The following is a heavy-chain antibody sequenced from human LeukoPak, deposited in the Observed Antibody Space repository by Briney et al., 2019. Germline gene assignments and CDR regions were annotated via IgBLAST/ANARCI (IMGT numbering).Heavy chain of an antibody. D-gene: IGHD6-19*01. CDR3: ARKRSGWASSGCFDY. V-gene: IGHV3-23*01. J-gene: IGHJ4*02. CDR2: ISGSGGST. CDR1: GFTFRSYA. Sequence: HPGGSLRLSCAASGFTFRSYAMSWVRQAPGKGLEWVSAISGSGGSTYYADSVKGRFTISRDNAKNSLYLQMNSLRAEDTAVYYCARKRSGWASSGCFDYWGQGTLVTVSS.